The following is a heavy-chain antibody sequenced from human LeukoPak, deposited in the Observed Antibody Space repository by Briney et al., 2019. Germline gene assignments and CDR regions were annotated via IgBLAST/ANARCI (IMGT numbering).Heavy chain of an antibody. V-gene: IGHV3-7*01. Sequence: GGSLRLSCAASGFRCSSYWMSWVRQAPGKGLEWVANIKQDGSEKYYVDSVKGRFTISRDNAKKSLYLQMNSLRAEDTAVYYCARDGGPFDFWGQGTLVTVSS. D-gene: IGHD3-16*01. CDR3: ARDGGPFDF. CDR2: IKQDGSEK. CDR1: GFRCSSYW. J-gene: IGHJ4*02.